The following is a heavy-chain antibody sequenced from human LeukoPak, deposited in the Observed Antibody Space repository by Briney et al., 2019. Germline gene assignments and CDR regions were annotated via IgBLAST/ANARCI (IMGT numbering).Heavy chain of an antibody. CDR2: MNPNSGNT. D-gene: IGHD3-3*01. V-gene: IGHV1-8*02. Sequence: GASVKVSCKASGYTFTGYYIHWVRQAPGQGLEWMGWMNPNSGNTGYAQKFQGRVTMTRNTSISTAYMELSSLRSEDTAVYYCARARGHYGFWSGSRYMDVWGKGTTVTVSS. J-gene: IGHJ6*03. CDR1: GYTFTGYY. CDR3: ARARGHYGFWSGSRYMDV.